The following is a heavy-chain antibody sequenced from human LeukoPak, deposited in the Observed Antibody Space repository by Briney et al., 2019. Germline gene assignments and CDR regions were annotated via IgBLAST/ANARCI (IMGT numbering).Heavy chain of an antibody. CDR2: INPNSGGT. J-gene: IGHJ3*02. V-gene: IGHV1-2*02. D-gene: IGHD2-21*02. CDR1: GYTFTGYY. Sequence: ASVKVSCKASGYTFTGYYMHWVRQAPGQGLEWMGWINPNSGGTNYAQKFQGRVTMTRDTSISTAYMELSRLRSDDTAMYYCARSCGGDCYDAFDIWGQGTLLTVSS. CDR3: ARSCGGDCYDAFDI.